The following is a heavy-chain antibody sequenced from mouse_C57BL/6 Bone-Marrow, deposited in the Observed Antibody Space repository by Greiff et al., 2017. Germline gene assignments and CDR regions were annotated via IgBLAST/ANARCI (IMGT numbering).Heavy chain of an antibody. CDR3: ARDFPYYYGSSPFAY. CDR1: GFTFSSYA. V-gene: IGHV5-4*01. J-gene: IGHJ3*01. D-gene: IGHD1-1*01. Sequence: EVKLVESGGGLVKPGGSLKLSCAASGFTFSSYAMSWVRQTPEKRLEWVATISDGGSYTYYPDNVKGRFTICRDNAKNNLYLQMSHLKSEDTAMYYCARDFPYYYGSSPFAYWGQGTLVTVSA. CDR2: ISDGGSYT.